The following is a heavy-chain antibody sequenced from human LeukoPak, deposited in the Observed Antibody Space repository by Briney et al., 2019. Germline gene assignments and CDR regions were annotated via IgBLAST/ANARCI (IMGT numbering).Heavy chain of an antibody. V-gene: IGHV3-48*03. Sequence: PGGSLRLSCAASGFTFSSYEMNSVRQAPGKGLEWVSYISSSGSTIYYAASVKGRFPISRDNAKHSLYQQLNSLRAEDTAVYYCAELGITMIGGVWGKGTTVTIS. J-gene: IGHJ6*03. CDR2: ISSSGSTI. CDR3: AELGITMIGGV. D-gene: IGHD3-10*02. CDR1: GFTFSSYE.